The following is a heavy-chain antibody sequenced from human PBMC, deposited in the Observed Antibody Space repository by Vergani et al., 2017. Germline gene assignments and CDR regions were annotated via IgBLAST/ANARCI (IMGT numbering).Heavy chain of an antibody. D-gene: IGHD4-17*01. CDR1: GYTFTDHY. CDR3: ATPQTVTTGGMEV. CDR2: VDPEDGET. J-gene: IGHJ6*04. V-gene: IGHV1-69-2*01. Sequence: EVQLVQSGAEVKKPGATMKISSKVSGYTFTDHYMHWVKQAPGKGFEWMGLVDPEDGETISAEKFKGKVTIAADTSTDTAHLELSSLRSEDTAVYYCATPQTVTTGGMEVWGKGTKVIVSS.